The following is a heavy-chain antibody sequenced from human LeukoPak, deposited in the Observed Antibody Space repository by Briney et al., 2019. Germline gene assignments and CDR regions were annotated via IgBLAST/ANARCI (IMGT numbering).Heavy chain of an antibody. Sequence: GGSLRLSCAASGFTFSSYSMNWVRQAPGKGLEWVSSISRSSSYIYYADSVKGRSTISRDNAKNSLYLQMNSLRAEDTAVYYCARGDTAMVVAFDYWGQGTLVTVSS. CDR1: GFTFSSYS. D-gene: IGHD5-18*01. V-gene: IGHV3-21*01. J-gene: IGHJ4*02. CDR3: ARGDTAMVVAFDY. CDR2: ISRSSSYI.